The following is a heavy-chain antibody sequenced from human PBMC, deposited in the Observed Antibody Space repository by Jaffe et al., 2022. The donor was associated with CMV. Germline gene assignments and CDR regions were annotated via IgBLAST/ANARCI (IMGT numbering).Heavy chain of an antibody. D-gene: IGHD1-7*01. CDR2: TYYRSKWYN. Sequence: QVQLQQSGPGLVKPSQTLSLTCAISGDSVSSNSAAWNWIRQSPSRGLEWLGRTYYRSKWYNDYAVSVKSRITINPDTSKNQFSLQLNSVTPEDTAVYYCARASLMADRTGTFYYYYGMDVWGQGTTVTVSS. CDR3: ARASLMADRTGTFYYYYGMDV. V-gene: IGHV6-1*01. CDR1: GDSVSSNSAA. J-gene: IGHJ6*02.